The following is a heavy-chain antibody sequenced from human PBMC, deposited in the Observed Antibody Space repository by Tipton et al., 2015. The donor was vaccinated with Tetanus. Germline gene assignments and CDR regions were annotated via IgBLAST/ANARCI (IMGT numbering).Heavy chain of an antibody. D-gene: IGHD3-22*01. J-gene: IGHJ4*02. CDR1: GFTFSSYW. CDR2: INSDGSST. V-gene: IGHV3-74*01. CDR3: ARDGSPTYYYDSSGYYPLWYFDY. Sequence: SLRLSCAASGFTFSSYWMHWVRQAPGKGLVWVSRINSDGSSTSYADSVKGRFTISRDNAKNTLYLQMNSLRAEDTAVYYCARDGSPTYYYDSSGYYPLWYFDYWGQGTLVTVSS.